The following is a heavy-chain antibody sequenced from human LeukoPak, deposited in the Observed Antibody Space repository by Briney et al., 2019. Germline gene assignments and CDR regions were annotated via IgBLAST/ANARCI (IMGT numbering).Heavy chain of an antibody. CDR3: ARSNYVWGSYRPRQSDAFDI. CDR1: GGSFSGYY. J-gene: IGHJ3*02. Sequence: SETLSLTCAVYGGSFSGYYWSWIRQPPGKGLEWIGEISHSGSTNYNPSLKSRVTMSVDTSKNQFSLKLSSVTAADTAVYYCARSNYVWGSYRPRQSDAFDIWGQGTMVTVSS. V-gene: IGHV4-34*01. D-gene: IGHD3-16*02. CDR2: ISHSGST.